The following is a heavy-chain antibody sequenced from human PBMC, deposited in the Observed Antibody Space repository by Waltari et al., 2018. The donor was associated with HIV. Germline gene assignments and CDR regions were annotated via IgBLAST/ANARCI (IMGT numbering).Heavy chain of an antibody. CDR1: GGPTRGYS. V-gene: IGHV4-59*01. J-gene: IGHJ4*02. Sequence: QVQLQESGPGLVKPSETLSLISSVSGGPTRGYSWNWIRQPPGKGLEWIGYVHGSGSTKYNPALQSRVTISIDTSRNQVSLALNSVTAANTAVYFCARVKASYYDGSGFYFLDYWGQGTLVTVSS. CDR3: ARVKASYYDGSGFYFLDY. CDR2: VHGSGST. D-gene: IGHD3-22*01.